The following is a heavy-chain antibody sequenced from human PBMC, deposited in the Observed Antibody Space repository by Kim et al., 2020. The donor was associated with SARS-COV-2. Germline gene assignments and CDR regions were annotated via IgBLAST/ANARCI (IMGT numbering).Heavy chain of an antibody. V-gene: IGHV3-15*01. J-gene: IGHJ4*02. Sequence: AEPVKGRFTISRDDAKNTLYLQMNSLKAEDTAVYYCTTFIVVVYRGVKDYWGQGTLVTVSS. CDR3: TTFIVVVYRGVKDY. D-gene: IGHD3-22*01.